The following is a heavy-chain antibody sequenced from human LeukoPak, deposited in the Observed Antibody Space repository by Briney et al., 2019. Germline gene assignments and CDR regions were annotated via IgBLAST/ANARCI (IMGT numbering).Heavy chain of an antibody. D-gene: IGHD6-19*01. J-gene: IGHJ4*02. CDR1: GDSISTYY. CDR2: IHTSGST. V-gene: IGHV4-4*07. Sequence: SETLSLTCSVSGDSISTYYWSWIRQPAGKGREWIGQIHTSGSTNYNPPLKSRVTVSIDTPENQVSLTIRYVTAADTAVYYCARRDTFSGWSFDYWGQGILVTVSS. CDR3: ARRDTFSGWSFDY.